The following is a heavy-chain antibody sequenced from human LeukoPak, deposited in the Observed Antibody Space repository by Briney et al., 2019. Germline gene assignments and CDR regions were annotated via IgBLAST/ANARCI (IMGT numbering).Heavy chain of an antibody. D-gene: IGHD1-26*01. CDR1: GFTFSGNW. V-gene: IGHV3-74*01. CDR2: INGDGSST. J-gene: IGHJ4*02. CDR3: SRGPGGGSGSYYVGDY. Sequence: GGSLRLSCAASGFTFSGNWMHWVRQVPGKGLVWVSRINGDGSSTSYADSVKGRFTISRDNAKNTLYLQMNSLRAEDTAVYYCSRGPGGGSGSYYVGDYWGQGTLVTVSS.